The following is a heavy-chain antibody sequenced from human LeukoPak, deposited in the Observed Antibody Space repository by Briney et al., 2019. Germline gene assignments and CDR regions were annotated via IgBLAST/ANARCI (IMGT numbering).Heavy chain of an antibody. CDR2: INHSGST. V-gene: IGHV4-34*01. CDR1: GGSFSGYY. Sequence: SETLSLTCAVYGGSFSGYYWSWIRQPPGKGLEWIGEINHSGSTNYNPSLKSRVTISVDTSKNQFSLKLSSVTAADTAVYYCARLRGDTMVRGLKLENIFDYWGQGTLVTVSS. D-gene: IGHD3-10*01. J-gene: IGHJ4*02. CDR3: ARLRGDTMVRGLKLENIFDY.